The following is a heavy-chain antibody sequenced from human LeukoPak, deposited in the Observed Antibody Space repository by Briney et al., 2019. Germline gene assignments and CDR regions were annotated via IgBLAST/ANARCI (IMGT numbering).Heavy chain of an antibody. CDR3: ARDSKSGYSYGFNAFDI. V-gene: IGHV4-31*03. D-gene: IGHD5-18*01. CDR2: IYYSGST. CDR1: GGSISSGGYY. J-gene: IGHJ3*02. Sequence: PSETLSLTCTVSGGSISSGGYYWSWIRQHPGTGLEWIGYIYYSGSTYYNPSLKSRVTISVDTSKNQFSLKLSSVTAADTAVYYCARDSKSGYSYGFNAFDIWGQGTMVTVSS.